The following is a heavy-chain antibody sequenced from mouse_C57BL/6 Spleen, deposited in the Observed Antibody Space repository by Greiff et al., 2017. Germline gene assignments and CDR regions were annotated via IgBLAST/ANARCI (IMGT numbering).Heavy chain of an antibody. D-gene: IGHD1-1*01. CDR2: IYPGDGDT. CDR1: GYAFSSSW. V-gene: IGHV1-82*01. Sequence: QVQLQQSGPELVKPGASVKISCKASGYAFSSSWMNWVKQRPGKGLEWIGRIYPGDGDTNYNGKFKGKATLTADKSSSTASMQLSSLTSEDSAVYFCARSLYYYGSSYDWYFDVWGTGTTVTVSS. CDR3: ARSLYYYGSSYDWYFDV. J-gene: IGHJ1*03.